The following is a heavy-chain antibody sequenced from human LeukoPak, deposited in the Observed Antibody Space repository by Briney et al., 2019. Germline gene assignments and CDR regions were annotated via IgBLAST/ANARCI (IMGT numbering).Heavy chain of an antibody. J-gene: IGHJ4*02. D-gene: IGHD4-17*01. CDR2: ISGSGGST. Sequence: GGSLRLSCAASGFTFSSYAMSWVRQAPGKGLEWVSLISGSGGSTYYADSVKGRFSISRDNSKNTLYLQMNSLRAEDTAVYYCAKDQGAFTVTNYFDYWGQGTLVTVSS. CDR1: GFTFSSYA. V-gene: IGHV3-23*01. CDR3: AKDQGAFTVTNYFDY.